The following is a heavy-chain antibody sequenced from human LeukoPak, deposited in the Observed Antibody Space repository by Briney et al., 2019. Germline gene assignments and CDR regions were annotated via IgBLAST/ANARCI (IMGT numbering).Heavy chain of an antibody. V-gene: IGHV1-8*01. CDR3: ARSLSRRDGYQPSY. CDR1: GYTFTSYD. CDR2: MNPNSGNT. Sequence: ASVKVSCKASGYTFTSYDINWVRPATGQGLEWMGWMNPNSGNTGYAQKFQGRVTMTRNTSISTAYMELSSLRSEDTAVYYCARSLSRRDGYQPSYWGQGTLVTVSS. J-gene: IGHJ4*02. D-gene: IGHD5-24*01.